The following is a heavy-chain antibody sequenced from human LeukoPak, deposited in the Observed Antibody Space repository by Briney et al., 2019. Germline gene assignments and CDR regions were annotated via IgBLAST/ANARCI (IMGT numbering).Heavy chain of an antibody. CDR1: GYTFTNWD. V-gene: IGHV1-8*01. Sequence: ASVRVSCKTSGYTFTNWDINWLRQALGKGVEWMGWMSPNSGDTGYAQKFQGRVSMTRDIFKSTAYMELSSLRSEDTAIYYCASNPPNTGDFYYWGLGTLVTVSS. J-gene: IGHJ4*02. CDR3: ASNPPNTGDFYY. CDR2: MSPNSGDT. D-gene: IGHD1-1*01.